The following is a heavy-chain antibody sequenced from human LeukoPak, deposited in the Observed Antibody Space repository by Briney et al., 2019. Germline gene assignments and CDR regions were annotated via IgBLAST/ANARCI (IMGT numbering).Heavy chain of an antibody. CDR3: ARDYTCRWAFDI. J-gene: IGHJ3*02. Sequence: SETLSLTCAVYGGSFSGYYWSWIRQPPGKGLEWIGEINHSGSTNYNPSLKSRVTISVDTSKNQFSLKLSSVTAADTAVYYCARDYTCRWAFDIWGQGTMVTVSS. V-gene: IGHV4-34*01. CDR2: INHSGST. CDR1: GGSFSGYY. D-gene: IGHD2-2*02.